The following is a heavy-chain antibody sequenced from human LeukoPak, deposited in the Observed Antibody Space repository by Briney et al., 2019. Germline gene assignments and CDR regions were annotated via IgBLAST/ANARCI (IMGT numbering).Heavy chain of an antibody. Sequence: GGSLRLSCAASGFTFSSYGMHWVRRAPGKGLEWVAVISYDGSNKYYADSVKGRFTISRDNSKNTLYLQMNSLRAEDTAVYYCAKDLNTYFDYWGQGTLVTVSS. J-gene: IGHJ4*02. CDR3: AKDLNTYFDY. CDR2: ISYDGSNK. CDR1: GFTFSSYG. V-gene: IGHV3-30*18.